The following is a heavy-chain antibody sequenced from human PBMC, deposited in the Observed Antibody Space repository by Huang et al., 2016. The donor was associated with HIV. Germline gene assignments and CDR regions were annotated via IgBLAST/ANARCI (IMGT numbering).Heavy chain of an antibody. CDR3: ATGFDVFFDF. CDR2: FDPESGET. CDR1: EYTLTELS. V-gene: IGHV1-24*01. Sequence: QVQLVQSRAEVKKPGASVKVSCKVSEYTLTELSRHWVRQPPGKGFEWKGGFDPESGETIYAQKFQGRVTMTEETSTETAFMELSGLRPEDTAVYYCATGFDVFFDFWGQGTLVTVSS. J-gene: IGHJ4*02. D-gene: IGHD3-9*01.